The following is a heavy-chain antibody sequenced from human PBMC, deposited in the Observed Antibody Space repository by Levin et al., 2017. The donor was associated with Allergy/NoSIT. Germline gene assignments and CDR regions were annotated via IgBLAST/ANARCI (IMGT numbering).Heavy chain of an antibody. CDR1: GFTFSSYS. CDR3: ASGYCSGGSCYVYFHH. J-gene: IGHJ1*01. D-gene: IGHD2-15*01. V-gene: IGHV3-48*01. CDR2: ISSSSSTI. Sequence: LSLTCAASGFTFSSYSMNWVRQAPGKGLEWVSYISSSSSTIYYADSVKGRFTISRDNAKNSLYLQMNSLRAEDTAVYYCASGYCSGGSCYVYFHHWGQGTLVTVSS.